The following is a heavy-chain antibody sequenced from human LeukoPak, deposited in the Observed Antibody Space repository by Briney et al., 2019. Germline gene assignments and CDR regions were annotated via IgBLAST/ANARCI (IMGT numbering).Heavy chain of an antibody. J-gene: IGHJ6*03. CDR3: ARGRSGYYDSSGYYYPVVYYYYYYMDV. D-gene: IGHD3-22*01. Sequence: PSETLSLTCAVYGGSFSGYYWCWIRQPPGKGLEWIGEINHSGSTNYNPSLKSRVTISVDTSKNQFSLKLSSVTAADTAVYYCARGRSGYYDSSGYYYPVVYYYYYYMDVWGKGTTVTVSS. CDR2: INHSGST. V-gene: IGHV4-34*01. CDR1: GGSFSGYY.